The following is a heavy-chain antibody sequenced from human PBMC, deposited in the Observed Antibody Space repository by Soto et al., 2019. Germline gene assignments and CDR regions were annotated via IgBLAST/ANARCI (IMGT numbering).Heavy chain of an antibody. CDR1: GYTFTSYG. CDR2: ISAYNGNT. CDR3: ARDDCRDGYNPQAFDY. V-gene: IGHV1-18*01. Sequence: ASVKVSCKASGYTFTSYGISWVRQAPGQGLEWMGWISAYNGNTNYAQKLQGRVTMTTDTSTSTAYMELRSLRSDDTAVYYCARDDCRDGYNPQAFDYWGQGTLVTVSS. D-gene: IGHD2-21*01. J-gene: IGHJ4*02.